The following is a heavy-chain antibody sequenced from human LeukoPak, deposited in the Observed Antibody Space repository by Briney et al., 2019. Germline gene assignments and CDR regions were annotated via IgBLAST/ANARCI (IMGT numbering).Heavy chain of an antibody. CDR1: GGSFSGYY. CDR3: ARGYTNSWRLFDY. CDR2: INHSGST. D-gene: IGHD6-13*01. J-gene: IGHJ4*02. Sequence: SETLSLTCAVYGGSFSGYYWSWIRQPPGKGLEWIGEINHSGSTNYNPSLKSRVTISVDTSKNQFSLKLSSVTAADTAVYYCARGYTNSWRLFDYWDQGTLVTVSS. V-gene: IGHV4-34*01.